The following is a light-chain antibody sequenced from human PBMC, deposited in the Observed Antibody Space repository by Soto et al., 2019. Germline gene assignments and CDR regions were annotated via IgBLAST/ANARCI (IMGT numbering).Light chain of an antibody. CDR2: DPS. J-gene: IGKJ4*01. V-gene: IGKV1-33*01. CDR3: QLYDNPILTVT. Sequence: DIQMTQSPSSLSASVGDRVTITCQASQDISNYLNWYQQKPGKAPKLLIYDPSNLETGVPSRFSGSGSGTDFTFAISSLQPEDIATYCCQLYDNPILTVTFGGGTQVEIK. CDR1: QDISNY.